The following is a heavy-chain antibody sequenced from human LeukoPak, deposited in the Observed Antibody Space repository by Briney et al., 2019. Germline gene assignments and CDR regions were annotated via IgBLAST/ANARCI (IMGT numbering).Heavy chain of an antibody. V-gene: IGHV3-23*01. CDR1: GFTFSSYA. J-gene: IGHJ4*02. D-gene: IGHD4-17*01. CDR2: ISRSGGST. CDR3: AKDVNYGAYVFF. Sequence: PGGSVRLSCTASGFTFSSYAMSWVRQAPGQGLEWVSAISRSGGSTYYADSVQGRFTISRDTSMNTLYLQLNSLRAEDTAVYYCAKDVNYGAYVFFWGQETLVTVSS.